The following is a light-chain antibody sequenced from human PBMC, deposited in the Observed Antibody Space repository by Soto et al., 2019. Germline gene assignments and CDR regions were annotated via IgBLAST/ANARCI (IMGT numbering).Light chain of an antibody. CDR3: QQYGSSPRT. CDR1: QSISSD. Sequence: EIVMTQSPATLSVSPGERATLSCRASQSISSDLAWYQQKPGQAPRPLIYGASSRATGIPDRFSGSGSGTDFTLTISRLEPEDFAVYYCQQYGSSPRTFGQGTKVEIK. CDR2: GAS. J-gene: IGKJ1*01. V-gene: IGKV3-20*01.